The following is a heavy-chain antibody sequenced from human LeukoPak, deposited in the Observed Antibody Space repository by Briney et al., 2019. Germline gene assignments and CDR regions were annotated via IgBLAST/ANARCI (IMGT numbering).Heavy chain of an antibody. CDR2: ISSSSSYI. V-gene: IGHV3-21*01. J-gene: IGHJ4*02. CDR3: ARGSLGSWYIDY. CDR1: GFTFRSYS. D-gene: IGHD6-13*01. Sequence: PGGSLRLSCAASGFTFRSYSMNWVRQAPGKGLEWVSSISSSSSYIYYADSVKGRFTISRDNAKNSLYLQMNSLRAEDTAVYYCARGSLGSWYIDYWGQGTLVTVSS.